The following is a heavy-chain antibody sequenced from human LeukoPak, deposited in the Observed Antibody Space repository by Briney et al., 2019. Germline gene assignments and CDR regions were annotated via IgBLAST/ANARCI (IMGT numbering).Heavy chain of an antibody. D-gene: IGHD3-22*01. CDR1: GFTFSSYA. CDR2: ISGSGGST. Sequence: GGSLRLSCAASGFTFSSYAMSWVRQAPGKGLEWVSAISGSGGSTYYADSVKGRFTISRDNSKNTLYLQMNSLRAEDTAVYYCARGSNYYDSPLPLIDYWGQGTLVTVSS. CDR3: ARGSNYYDSPLPLIDY. V-gene: IGHV3-23*01. J-gene: IGHJ4*02.